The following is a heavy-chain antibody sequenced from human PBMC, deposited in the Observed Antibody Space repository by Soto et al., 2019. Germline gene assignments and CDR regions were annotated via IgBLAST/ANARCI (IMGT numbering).Heavy chain of an antibody. CDR3: AKQASYWHGGGGWFDP. Sequence: EVQLVESGGGLVQPGGSLRLSCAVSGFTFSAYDMHWVRQAPGKGLEWVSAIGTLHDAYYPDSVRGRFTISRENAKNSLYLQKNRLGAGGPGLYFCAKQASYWHGGGGWFDPWGQGTLVTVSS. CDR1: GFTFSAYD. CDR2: IGTLHDA. J-gene: IGHJ5*02. D-gene: IGHD2-8*02. V-gene: IGHV3-13*01.